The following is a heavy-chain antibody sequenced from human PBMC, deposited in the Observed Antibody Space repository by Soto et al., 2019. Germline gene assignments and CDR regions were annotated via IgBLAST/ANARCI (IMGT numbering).Heavy chain of an antibody. V-gene: IGHV4-34*01. Sequence: SETLSLTCAVYGGSFSGYYWSWIRRPPGKGLEWIGEINHSGSTNYNPSLKSRVTISVDTSKNQFSLKLSSVTAADTAVYYCARKGGYWFDPWGQGTLVTVSS. CDR1: GGSFSGYY. CDR2: INHSGST. J-gene: IGHJ5*02. D-gene: IGHD3-16*01. CDR3: ARKGGYWFDP.